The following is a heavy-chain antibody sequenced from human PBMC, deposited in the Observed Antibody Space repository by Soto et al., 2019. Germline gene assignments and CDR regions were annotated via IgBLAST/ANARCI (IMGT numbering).Heavy chain of an antibody. CDR2: INTNGGST. D-gene: IGHD3-10*01. Sequence: ASVKVSCKTSGYTFTSYYINWVRQAPGQGLEWMGIINTNGGSTTYAQKFQGRVTMTRDTSTSTVYMELSSLRSEDTAVYYCARGGDLWSSYTSPDYWGQGTLVTVSS. V-gene: IGHV1-46*01. CDR3: ARGGDLWSSYTSPDY. CDR1: GYTFTSYY. J-gene: IGHJ4*02.